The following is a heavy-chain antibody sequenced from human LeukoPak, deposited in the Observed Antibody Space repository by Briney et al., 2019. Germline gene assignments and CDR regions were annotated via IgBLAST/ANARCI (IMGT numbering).Heavy chain of an antibody. J-gene: IGHJ4*02. V-gene: IGHV4-61*01. Sequence: PSETLSLTCTVSGGSVSSGSYYWGWIRQPPGKGLEWIGYIYYSGSTNYNPSRKSRVTISVDTSKNQFSLKLSSVTAADTAVYYCASGETRHYDILTGHFDYWGQGTLVTVSS. CDR3: ASGETRHYDILTGHFDY. CDR2: IYYSGST. CDR1: GGSVSSGSYY. D-gene: IGHD3-9*01.